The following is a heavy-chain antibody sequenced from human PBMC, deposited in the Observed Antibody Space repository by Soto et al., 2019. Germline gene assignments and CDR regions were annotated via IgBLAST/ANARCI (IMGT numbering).Heavy chain of an antibody. CDR2: IYHRGAS. CDR1: GGSISSGAYS. V-gene: IGHV4-30-2*01. CDR3: ARTLDLGGSAGTNWFDP. J-gene: IGHJ5*02. D-gene: IGHD2-15*01. Sequence: SETLSLTCTVSGGSISSGAYSWSWILLPPGKRLEWVGYIYHRGASHYNPSLKSRVTMSVERSRNQFSLNRRSVTAADTAVYYCARTLDLGGSAGTNWFDPWGQGTLVTVSS.